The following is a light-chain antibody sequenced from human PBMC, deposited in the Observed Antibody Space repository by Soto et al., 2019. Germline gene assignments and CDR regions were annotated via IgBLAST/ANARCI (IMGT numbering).Light chain of an antibody. V-gene: IGLV2-23*02. Sequence: QSALTQPASVSGSPGQSITISCTGTSSDVGSYDLVSWYQHHSGKAPKIIIYEVNKRPSGISDRFSGSKSGNTASLTISGIQAEDEADYFCCSFVRTNGLLFGGGTKVTVL. CDR2: EVN. CDR1: SSDVGSYDL. J-gene: IGLJ2*01. CDR3: CSFVRTNGLL.